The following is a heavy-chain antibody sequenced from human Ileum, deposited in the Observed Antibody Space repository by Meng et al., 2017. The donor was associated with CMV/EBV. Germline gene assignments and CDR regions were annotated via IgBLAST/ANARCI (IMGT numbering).Heavy chain of an antibody. D-gene: IGHD6-13*01. V-gene: IGHV3-23*01. Sequence: FTFSSYAMSGVRQAPGKALEWVSLISGTGDNTYYADSVKGRFTISRDNSENMLYLQVNSLRAEDTALYYCAKVTIPVAGAGGYHFDYWGQGILVTVSS. CDR2: ISGTGDNT. CDR3: AKVTIPVAGAGGYHFDY. CDR1: FTFSSYA. J-gene: IGHJ4*02.